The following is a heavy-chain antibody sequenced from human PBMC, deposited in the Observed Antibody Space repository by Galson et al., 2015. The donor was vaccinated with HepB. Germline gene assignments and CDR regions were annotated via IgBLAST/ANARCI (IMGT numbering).Heavy chain of an antibody. CDR3: ARHESESKTYAADN. D-gene: IGHD2-2*01. V-gene: IGHV4-39*01. Sequence: LSLTCTVSGGSISSSSYYWGWLRQPPGKGLEWIGSFYYTGNTHYNPSLKSRVTISGDTSKNQFSLKLNSVTAADTAVYYCARHESESKTYAADNWGQGTLVTVAS. CDR2: FYYTGNT. CDR1: GGSISSSSYY. J-gene: IGHJ4*02.